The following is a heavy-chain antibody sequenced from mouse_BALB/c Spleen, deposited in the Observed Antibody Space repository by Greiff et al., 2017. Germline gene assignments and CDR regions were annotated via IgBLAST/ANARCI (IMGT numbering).Heavy chain of an antibody. Sequence: DLVKPGASVKLSCKASGYTFTSYWINWIKQRPGQGLEWIGRIAPGSGSTYYNEMFKGKATLTVDTSSSTAYIQLSSLSSEDSAVYFCARWDYDYDDTMDYWGQGTSVTVSS. D-gene: IGHD2-4*01. CDR3: ARWDYDYDDTMDY. CDR1: GYTFTSYW. V-gene: IGHV1S41*01. CDR2: IAPGSGST. J-gene: IGHJ4*01.